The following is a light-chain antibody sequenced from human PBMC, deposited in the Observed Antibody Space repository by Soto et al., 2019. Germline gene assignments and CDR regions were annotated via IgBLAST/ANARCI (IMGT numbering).Light chain of an antibody. V-gene: IGLV1-40*01. CDR1: SSNIGAGYD. CDR3: HSYDTTVSGEV. CDR2: GNR. Sequence: QSVLTQPPSVSGAPGQSVTISCTGNSSNIGAGYDVHWYQQLPGRAPKLLIFGNRNRPSGVPDRFSGSKSGSSASLAITGLQAEDDADYYCHSYDTTVSGEVFGGGTKLTVL. J-gene: IGLJ3*02.